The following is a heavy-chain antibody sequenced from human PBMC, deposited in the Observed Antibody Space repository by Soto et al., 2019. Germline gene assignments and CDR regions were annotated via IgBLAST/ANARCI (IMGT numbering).Heavy chain of an antibody. J-gene: IGHJ4*02. CDR2: VYHTGRT. D-gene: IGHD3-3*01. CDR1: GGSFKSGSYS. V-gene: IGHV4-61*01. CDR3: ASDFAYFDS. Sequence: QVQLQESGPGLVKPSETLSLTCTVSGGSFKSGSYSWSWIRQPPGKGLVRIGYVYHTGRTSYNPSLKPRVSISMDTSKNQFSLNLDSVTDAETAVYFCASDFAYFDSWGQGTLVTVSS.